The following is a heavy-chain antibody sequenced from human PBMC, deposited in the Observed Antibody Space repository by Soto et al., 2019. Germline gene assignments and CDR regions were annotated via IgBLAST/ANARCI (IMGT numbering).Heavy chain of an antibody. CDR1: GFTFSILA. Sequence: PRSSLGLSCAASGFTFSILAMGWVRQAPGKGLEWVSVIDYTGGTTYYTDSVKGRFIISRDNSKKMLYLQMNSLRAEDTAVYYCAKDASRTSGWYYFDYWGQGALVTVPS. V-gene: IGHV3-23*01. D-gene: IGHD6-19*01. J-gene: IGHJ4*02. CDR3: AKDASRTSGWYYFDY. CDR2: IDYTGGTT.